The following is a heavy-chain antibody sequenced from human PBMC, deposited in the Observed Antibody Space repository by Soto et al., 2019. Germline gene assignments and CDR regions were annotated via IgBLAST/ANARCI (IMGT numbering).Heavy chain of an antibody. CDR2: ISGSGGST. CDR3: AKQPWDTAMVTDYFDY. CDR1: GFTFSSYA. D-gene: IGHD5-18*01. Sequence: QTGGSLRLSCAASGFTFSSYAMSWVRQAPGKGLEWVSAISGSGGSTYYADSVKGRFTISRDNSKNTLYLQMNSLRAEDTAVYYCAKQPWDTAMVTDYFDYWGQGTLVTVSS. V-gene: IGHV3-23*01. J-gene: IGHJ4*02.